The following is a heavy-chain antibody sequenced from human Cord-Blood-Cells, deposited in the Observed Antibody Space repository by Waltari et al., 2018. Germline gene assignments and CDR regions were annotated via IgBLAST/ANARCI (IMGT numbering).Heavy chain of an antibody. V-gene: IGHV4-39*01. J-gene: IGHJ5*02. CDR3: ARVQESYDFWRGYNWFDP. CDR2: IYYSGST. D-gene: IGHD3-3*01. CDR1: GGSISSSSYY. Sequence: QLQLQESGPGLVKPSATLSLTCTVSGGSISSSSYYWGWICQPPRKGLAWLGSIYYSGSTCNNPSRKSRVTISVDTAKNQFSLKLSSVTAADTAVYYCARVQESYDFWRGYNWFDPWGQGTLVTVSS.